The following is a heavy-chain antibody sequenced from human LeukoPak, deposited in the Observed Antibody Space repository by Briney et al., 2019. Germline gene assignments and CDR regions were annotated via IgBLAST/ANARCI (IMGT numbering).Heavy chain of an antibody. V-gene: IGHV4-39*01. Sequence: SETLSLTCTVSGVSIRTTSYYWGWIRQPPGKGLEWIGSIYYSGNTYYNPSLNNRITISVVTSKNHSSLNLTSLTAADTAVYYWARHAATKRVTKVHWFDPWGQGTLVTVSS. CDR3: ARHAATKRVTKVHWFDP. J-gene: IGHJ5*02. CDR2: IYYSGNT. D-gene: IGHD4-17*01. CDR1: GVSIRTTSYY.